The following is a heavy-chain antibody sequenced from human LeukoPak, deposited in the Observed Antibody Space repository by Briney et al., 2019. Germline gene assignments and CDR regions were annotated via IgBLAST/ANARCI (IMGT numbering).Heavy chain of an antibody. Sequence: GASVKVSCKASGYTFTSYYMHWVRQAPGQGLEWMGIINPSGGSTSYAQKFQGRVTMTRDTSTSTVYMELSSLRSEDTAGYYCARDRGAIYGSGSYYFDYWGQGTLVTVSS. CDR2: INPSGGST. V-gene: IGHV1-46*01. CDR3: ARDRGAIYGSGSYYFDY. J-gene: IGHJ4*02. CDR1: GYTFTSYY. D-gene: IGHD3-10*01.